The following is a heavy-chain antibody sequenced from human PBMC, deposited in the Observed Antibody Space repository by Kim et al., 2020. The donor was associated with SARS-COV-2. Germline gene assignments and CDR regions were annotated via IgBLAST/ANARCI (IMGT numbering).Heavy chain of an antibody. D-gene: IGHD6-19*01. J-gene: IGHJ4*02. Sequence: YYAEAVTGRFTISRDNTKNTLYLQMNHLRAEDTAVYYWAKGAGAPFFCDYWGQGTLVTVSS. CDR3: AKGAGAPFFCDY. V-gene: IGHV3-23*01.